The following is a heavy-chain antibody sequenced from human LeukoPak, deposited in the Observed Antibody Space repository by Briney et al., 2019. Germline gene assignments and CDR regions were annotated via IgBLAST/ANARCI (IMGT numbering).Heavy chain of an antibody. CDR1: GVSISSYY. V-gene: IGHV4-59*01. J-gene: IGHJ4*02. D-gene: IGHD3-22*01. Sequence: PSESLSLTCTVSGVSISSYYWSWSRQPPGKGLEWIGYISYSGNTNSNPSLKSRVTISVDTSKNQFSLKLSSVTAADTAVYYCARGLDYFDSSGYVDYWGQGTLVTVSS. CDR3: ARGLDYFDSSGYVDY. CDR2: ISYSGNT.